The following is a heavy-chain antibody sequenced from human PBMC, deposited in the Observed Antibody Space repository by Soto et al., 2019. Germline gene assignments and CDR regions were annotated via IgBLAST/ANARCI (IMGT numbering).Heavy chain of an antibody. V-gene: IGHV1-24*01. CDR2: FDPEDGET. CDR1: GYTLTELS. Sequence: EASVKVSCKVSGYTLTELSMHWVRQAPGKGLEWMGGFDPEDGETIYAQKFQGRVTMTEDTSTDTAYMELSSLRSEDTAVYYCATEGRDVSGWYYFDYWGQGTLVTVSS. D-gene: IGHD6-19*01. CDR3: ATEGRDVSGWYYFDY. J-gene: IGHJ4*02.